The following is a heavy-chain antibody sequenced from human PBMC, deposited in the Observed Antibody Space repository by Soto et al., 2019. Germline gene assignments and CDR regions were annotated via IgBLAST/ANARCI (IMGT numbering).Heavy chain of an antibody. CDR3: ARDHVAVAGSDY. J-gene: IGHJ4*02. V-gene: IGHV3-21*01. D-gene: IGHD6-19*01. Sequence: PAGSLRLSCAASGVTFSIYSMNWVRQATGKGLEWVSSISSRSSYTYYADSVKGRFTISRDNAKNSLYLQMNSLRAEDTAVYYCARDHVAVAGSDYWGQGTLVTVSS. CDR1: GVTFSIYS. CDR2: ISSRSSYT.